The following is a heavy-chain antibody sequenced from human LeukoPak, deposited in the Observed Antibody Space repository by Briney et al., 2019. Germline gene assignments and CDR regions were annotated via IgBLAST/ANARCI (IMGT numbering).Heavy chain of an antibody. CDR1: GGSFSGYY. CDR2: IYYSGST. D-gene: IGHD4-17*01. CDR3: ARHDGDYYYYYYMDV. V-gene: IGHV4-39*01. J-gene: IGHJ6*03. Sequence: PSETLSLTCAVYGGSFSGYYWGWIRQPPAKGLEWIGSIYYSGSTYYNPSLKSRVTISVDTSKNQFSLKLSSVTAADTAVYYCARHDGDYYYYYYMDVWGKGTTVTISS.